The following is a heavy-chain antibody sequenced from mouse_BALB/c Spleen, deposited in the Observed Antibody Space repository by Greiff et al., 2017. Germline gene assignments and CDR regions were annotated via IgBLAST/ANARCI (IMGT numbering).Heavy chain of an antibody. J-gene: IGHJ4*01. D-gene: IGHD2-4*01. CDR1: GFSLTSYG. V-gene: IGHV2-2*02. Sequence: QVQLKESGPGLVQPSQSLSITCTVSGFSLTSYGVHWVRQSPGKGLEWLGVIWSGGSTDYNAAFISRLSISKDNSKSQVFFKMNSLQANDTAIYYCARSTMITRGAMDYWGQGTSVTVSS. CDR2: IWSGGST. CDR3: ARSTMITRGAMDY.